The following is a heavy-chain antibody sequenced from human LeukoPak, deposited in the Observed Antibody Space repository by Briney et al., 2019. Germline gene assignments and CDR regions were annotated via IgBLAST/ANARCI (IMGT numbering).Heavy chain of an antibody. CDR1: VYTFTGYY. Sequence: GASVTVSFKSSVYTFTGYYMHWVRQAPGQGLEWMGWINPNSGGTNYAQKFQGRVTMTRDTSISTAYMELSRLRSDDTAVYYGARSGELFDYWGQGTLVTVSS. V-gene: IGHV1-2*02. CDR2: INPNSGGT. D-gene: IGHD1-26*01. CDR3: ARSGELFDY. J-gene: IGHJ4*02.